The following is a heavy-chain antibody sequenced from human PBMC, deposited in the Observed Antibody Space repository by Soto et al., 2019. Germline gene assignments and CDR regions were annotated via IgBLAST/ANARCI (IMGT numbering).Heavy chain of an antibody. D-gene: IGHD2-15*01. CDR3: ASSLVVVAAYPSWFDP. Sequence: SETLSLTCTVSGGSISSSSYYWGWIRQPPGKGLEWIGSIYYSGSTYYNPSLKSRVTISVDTSKNQFSLKLSSVTAADTAVYYCASSLVVVAAYPSWFDPWGQGTLVTVSS. V-gene: IGHV4-39*01. CDR1: GGSISSSSYY. CDR2: IYYSGST. J-gene: IGHJ5*02.